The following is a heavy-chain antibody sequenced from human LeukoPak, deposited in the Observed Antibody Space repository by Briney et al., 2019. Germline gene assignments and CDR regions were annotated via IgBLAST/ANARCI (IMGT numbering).Heavy chain of an antibody. V-gene: IGHV3-7*01. CDR1: GFTFSSYW. J-gene: IGHJ1*01. CDR2: IKQDGSEK. CDR3: ARDSGWFSAEYFQH. D-gene: IGHD6-19*01. Sequence: GGSLRLSCAASGFTFSSYWMSWVRQAPGKRLEWVANIKQDGSEKYYVDSVKGRFTISRDNAKNSLYLQMNSLRAEDTAVYYCARDSGWFSAEYFQHWGQGTLVTVSS.